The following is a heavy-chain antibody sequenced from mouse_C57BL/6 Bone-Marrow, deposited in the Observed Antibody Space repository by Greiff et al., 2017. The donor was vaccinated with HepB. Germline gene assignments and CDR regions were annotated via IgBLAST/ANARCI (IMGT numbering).Heavy chain of an antibody. CDR1: GYTFTDYY. J-gene: IGHJ2*01. CDR3: ASPAYYSNYGGDFDY. Sequence: LVKPGASVKISCKASGYTFTDYYINWVKQRPGQGLEWVGWIYPGSGNTKYNEKFKGKATLTVDTSSSTAYMQLSSLTSEDSAVYFCASPAYYSNYGGDFDYWGQGTTLTVSS. V-gene: IGHV1-84*01. D-gene: IGHD2-5*01. CDR2: IYPGSGNT.